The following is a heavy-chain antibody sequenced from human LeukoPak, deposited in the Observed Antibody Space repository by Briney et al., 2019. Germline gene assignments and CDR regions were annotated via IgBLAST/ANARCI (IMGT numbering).Heavy chain of an antibody. D-gene: IGHD5-12*01. J-gene: IGHJ4*02. CDR1: GFTVSSNY. Sequence: GGSLRLSCAASGFTVSSNYMSWVRKAPGKGLEWVSVIYSGGSTYYADSVKGRFTISRDNSKNTLYLQMNSLRAEDTAIYFCAKDDAPARWLRSPQLLDHWGQGTLVTVSS. CDR3: AKDDAPARWLRSPQLLDH. V-gene: IGHV3-66*01. CDR2: IYSGGST.